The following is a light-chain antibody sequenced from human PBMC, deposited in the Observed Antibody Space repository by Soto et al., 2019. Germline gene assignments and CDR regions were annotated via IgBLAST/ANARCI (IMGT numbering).Light chain of an antibody. J-gene: IGKJ1*01. CDR3: LQWGSSPHT. V-gene: IGKV3-20*01. CDR2: AAY. Sequence: ESVLTQSPGTLSLSPGERATLSCRASQSVSNNCLAWYQKKPGQAPRLLAYAAYSRATGVPDRFSGSGSGPDFSLTISSLEPGDFAGYCCLQWGSSPHTFGRGTKVEIK. CDR1: QSVSNNC.